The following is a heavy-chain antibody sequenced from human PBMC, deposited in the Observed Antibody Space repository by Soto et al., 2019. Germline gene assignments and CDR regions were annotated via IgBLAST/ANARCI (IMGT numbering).Heavy chain of an antibody. D-gene: IGHD2-15*01. CDR2: IKSKTDGGTT. CDR3: TSLACSGGSCYWNYYMDV. V-gene: IGHV3-15*01. Sequence: GGSLRFSCAASGFTFSNAWMSWVRQAPGKGLEWVGRIKSKTDGGTTDYAAPVKSRFTISRDDSKNTLYLQMNSLKTEETAVYYCTSLACSGGSCYWNYYMDVWGKGTTVTVSS. J-gene: IGHJ6*03. CDR1: GFTFSNAW.